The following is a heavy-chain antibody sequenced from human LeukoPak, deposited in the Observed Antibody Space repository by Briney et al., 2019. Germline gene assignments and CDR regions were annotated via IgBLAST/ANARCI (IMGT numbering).Heavy chain of an antibody. J-gene: IGHJ6*03. CDR2: IKQDGSEK. CDR1: GFTFSSYA. V-gene: IGHV3-7*01. CDR3: AREGSNTPPWYYYYMDV. Sequence: GGSLRLSCAASGFTFSSYAMSWVRQAPGKGLEWVANIKQDGSEKYYVDSVKGRFTISRDNARNSLYLQMNSLRAEDTAVYYCAREGSNTPPWYYYYMDVWGKGTTVTVSS.